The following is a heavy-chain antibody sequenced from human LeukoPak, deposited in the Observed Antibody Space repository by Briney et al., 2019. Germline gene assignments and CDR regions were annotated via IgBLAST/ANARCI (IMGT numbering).Heavy chain of an antibody. CDR3: ARVPSYCSGGSCYLPDY. CDR2: IYTSGST. J-gene: IGHJ4*02. Sequence: SETLSLTCTVSGGSISSHYWSWIRQPAGKGLEWIGRIYTSGSTNYNPSLKSRVTMSVDTSKNQFSLKLSSVTAADTAVYYCARVPSYCSGGSCYLPDYWGQGTLVTVSS. CDR1: GGSISSHY. D-gene: IGHD2-15*01. V-gene: IGHV4-4*07.